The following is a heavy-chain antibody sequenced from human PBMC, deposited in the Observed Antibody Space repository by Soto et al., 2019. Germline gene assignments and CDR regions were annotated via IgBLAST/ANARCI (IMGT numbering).Heavy chain of an antibody. CDR3: AKTRGPRITIFGVVKGMEV. V-gene: IGHV3-23*01. J-gene: IGHJ6*01. CDR2: ISGSGGST. CDR1: GFTFSSYA. Sequence: PGGSLRLSCAASGFTFSSYAMSWVRQAPGKGLEWVSAISGSGGSTYYADSVKGRFTISRDNSKNTLYLQMNSLRAEDTAVYYCAKTRGPRITIFGVVKGMEVRGQGTTVTVSS. D-gene: IGHD3-3*01.